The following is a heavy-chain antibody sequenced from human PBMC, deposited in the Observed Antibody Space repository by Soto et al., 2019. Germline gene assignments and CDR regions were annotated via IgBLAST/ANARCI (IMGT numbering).Heavy chain of an antibody. CDR3: AKVRYSSPMGYYYGMDV. D-gene: IGHD6-19*01. V-gene: IGHV1-69*13. J-gene: IGHJ6*02. CDR2: IIPIFGTA. CDR1: RVAFSKFI. Sequence: SVKGSCTASRVAFSKFIVTWVRQAPGLGLEWVGGIIPIFGTANYAQKFQGRVTITADESTSTSYMEVNNLRSEDTAVYYCAKVRYSSPMGYYYGMDVWGQGTTVTLSS.